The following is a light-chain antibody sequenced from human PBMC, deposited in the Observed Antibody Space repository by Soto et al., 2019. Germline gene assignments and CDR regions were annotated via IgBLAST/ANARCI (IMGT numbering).Light chain of an antibody. CDR1: QSISSW. J-gene: IGKJ1*01. Sequence: DIQMTQSPSTLSASVGDRVTITCRASQSISSWLAWYQQKPGKAPKLLIYDASSLESGVPSRFSGSGSGTEFTLTSSSLQPDDFATYYCQQYNSYSTFGHGTKVEIK. V-gene: IGKV1-5*01. CDR3: QQYNSYST. CDR2: DAS.